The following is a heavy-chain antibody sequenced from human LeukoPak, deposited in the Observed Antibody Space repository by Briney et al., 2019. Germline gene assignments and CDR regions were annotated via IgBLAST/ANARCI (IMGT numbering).Heavy chain of an antibody. CDR3: ARHCCSGPAKRVFDI. Sequence: PSETLSLPCTVSGGSIISSYYHGGWVRQPPGKGLEWIGPLSYSGNTDYNPSLWSPVTISVDTSNNQFSLRRGSVTAADTAVYHCARHCCSGPAKRVFDIWGQGTMVTVSS. CDR1: GGSIISSYYH. V-gene: IGHV4-39*01. J-gene: IGHJ3*02. CDR2: LSYSGNT. D-gene: IGHD2-15*01.